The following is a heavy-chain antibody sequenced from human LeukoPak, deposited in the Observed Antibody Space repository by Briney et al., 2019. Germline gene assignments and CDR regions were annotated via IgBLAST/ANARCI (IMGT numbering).Heavy chain of an antibody. J-gene: IGHJ6*02. Sequence: GGSLRLSCAASGFTFSSYGMHWVRQAPGKGLEWVAVISYDGSNKYYADSVKGRFTISRDNSKNTLYLQMNSLRAEDTAVYYCAKDLAVAGRTPVVTYYYYYGMDVWGQGTTVNVSS. V-gene: IGHV3-30*18. CDR3: AKDLAVAGRTPVVTYYYYYGMDV. D-gene: IGHD6-19*01. CDR2: ISYDGSNK. CDR1: GFTFSSYG.